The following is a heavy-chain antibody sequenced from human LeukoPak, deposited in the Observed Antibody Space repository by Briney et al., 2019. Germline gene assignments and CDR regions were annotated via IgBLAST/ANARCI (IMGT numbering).Heavy chain of an antibody. J-gene: IGHJ4*02. D-gene: IGHD4-23*01. Sequence: GGSLRLSCEASGFTFSSYAMSWVRQAPGKGLAWVSVISSSADSTYYADSVKGRFTISRDNSKNTLYLQMNDLRAEDTAVYYCAKPLEKYTYGGNFDYWGQGLLVTVSS. CDR3: AKPLEKYTYGGNFDY. CDR1: GFTFSSYA. CDR2: ISSSADST. V-gene: IGHV3-23*01.